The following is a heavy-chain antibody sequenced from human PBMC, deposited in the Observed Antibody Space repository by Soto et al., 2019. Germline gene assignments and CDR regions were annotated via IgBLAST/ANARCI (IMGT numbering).Heavy chain of an antibody. Sequence: ASVKVSCKASGYSFSTHAMHWVRQAPGQGLEWVGWINSVNDHTIYSEKFQGRVTITSDTSATTAYMELSSLTSEDTAIYYCARNTLGGTTGYWGQGTLVTVSS. CDR1: GYSFSTHA. D-gene: IGHD1-7*01. V-gene: IGHV1-3*01. CDR2: INSVNDHT. CDR3: ARNTLGGTTGY. J-gene: IGHJ4*02.